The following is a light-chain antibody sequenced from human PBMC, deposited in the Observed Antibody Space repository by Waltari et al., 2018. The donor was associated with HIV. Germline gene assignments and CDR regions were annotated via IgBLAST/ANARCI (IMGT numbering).Light chain of an antibody. CDR1: SGSIAANY. CDR3: QSYDSSNVV. J-gene: IGLJ7*01. CDR2: EDD. Sequence: NFMLTQPHSVSESAGKTVTRSCTSTSGSIAANYVHWYQQRPGSAPITVIYEDDQRPSGIPDRFSASFDSSSNSASLTISGLKAEDEADYYCQSYDSSNVVFGGGTQLTVL. V-gene: IGLV6-57*02.